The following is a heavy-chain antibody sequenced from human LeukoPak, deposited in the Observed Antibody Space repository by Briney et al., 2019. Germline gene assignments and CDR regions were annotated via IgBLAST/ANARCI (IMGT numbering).Heavy chain of an antibody. CDR3: ARAYDILTGEPDRFDP. Sequence: ASVKVSCKASGYTFTGYYMHWVRQAPGQGLEWMGWINPNSGGTNYAQKFQGRVTMTRDTSISTAYMELSRLRSDDTAVYYCARAYDILTGEPDRFDPWGQGTLVTVSS. J-gene: IGHJ5*02. V-gene: IGHV1-2*02. CDR1: GYTFTGYY. D-gene: IGHD3-9*01. CDR2: INPNSGGT.